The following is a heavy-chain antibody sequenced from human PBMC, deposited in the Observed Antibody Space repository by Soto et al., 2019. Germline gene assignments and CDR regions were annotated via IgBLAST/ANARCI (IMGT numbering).Heavy chain of an antibody. V-gene: IGHV4-61*01. Sequence: SETLSLTCTVSGDSVISATCYWSWIRQPPGKGLEWIGYIYYDGGTTYNSSLKSRVTISTDTSRSQLSLQLTSATPADTAVYYCARVLPGIAAAYDAFDVWGQGTMVT. CDR2: IYYDGGT. D-gene: IGHD6-13*01. CDR1: GDSVISATCY. CDR3: ARVLPGIAAAYDAFDV. J-gene: IGHJ3*01.